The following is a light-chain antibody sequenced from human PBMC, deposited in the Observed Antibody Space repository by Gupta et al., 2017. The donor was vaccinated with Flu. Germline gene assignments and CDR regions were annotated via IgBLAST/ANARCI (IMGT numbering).Light chain of an antibody. J-gene: IGLJ3*02. CDR3: QTWGAGIGV. V-gene: IGLV4-69*01. Sequence: QLVLTQSPSASAPLGASVMLTCTLSNGRNNFAIAWHQQQPEKGPRYLMKFNNDGSHTKGDGIPDRFSGSSSGAEHYLTISSLQSEDEADYYCQTWGAGIGVFGGGTKLTVL. CDR1: NGRNNFA. CDR2: FNNDGSH.